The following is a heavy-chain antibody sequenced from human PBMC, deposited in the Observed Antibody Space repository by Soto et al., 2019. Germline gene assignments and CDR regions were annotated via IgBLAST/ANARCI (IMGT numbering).Heavy chain of an antibody. Sequence: GGFLGLSCTASGFTLNSYGLHWVRQAPGKGLEWVAVISYDGSSKYYADSVKGRFTTSRDNSKNTLYLQMSSLRAEDTAVYYCMKILQYSYGLPHWGQGPLVTVSS. J-gene: IGHJ4*02. CDR2: ISYDGSSK. D-gene: IGHD5-18*01. V-gene: IGHV3-30*18. CDR1: GFTLNSYG. CDR3: MKILQYSYGLPH.